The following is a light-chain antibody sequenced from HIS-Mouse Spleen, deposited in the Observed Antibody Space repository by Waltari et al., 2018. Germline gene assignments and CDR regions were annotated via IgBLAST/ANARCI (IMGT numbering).Light chain of an antibody. CDR1: QSLLHSDGKTY. J-gene: IGKJ4*01. CDR3: MQSIQLT. CDR2: EVS. Sequence: DIVMTQTPLSLSVTPGQPASISCKSSQSLLHSDGKTYLYWYLQKPGQSPQLLIYEVSNRVSGVPDRFSGSGSGTDFTLKISRVEAEDVGVYYCMQSIQLTFGGGTKVEIK. V-gene: IGKV2D-29*02.